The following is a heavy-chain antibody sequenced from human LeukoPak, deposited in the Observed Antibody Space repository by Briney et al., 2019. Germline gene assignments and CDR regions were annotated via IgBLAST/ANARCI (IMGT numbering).Heavy chain of an antibody. Sequence: PSETLSLTCTVSGGSISSYYWSWIRQPPGKGLEWIGYIYYSGSTNYNPSLKSRVTISVDTSKNQFSLKLSSVTAADTAVYYCARDHGGYSYGLNYWGQGTLVTVSS. D-gene: IGHD5-18*01. CDR1: GGSISSYY. J-gene: IGHJ4*02. CDR3: ARDHGGYSYGLNY. CDR2: IYYSGST. V-gene: IGHV4-59*01.